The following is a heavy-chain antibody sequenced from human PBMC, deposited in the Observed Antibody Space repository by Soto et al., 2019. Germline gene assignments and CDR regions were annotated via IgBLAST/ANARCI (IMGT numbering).Heavy chain of an antibody. Sequence: QVQLQESGPGLVKPSETLSLTCTVSGGSIDRYYWSWIRQPPGKGLEWIGYIDNSGSTNYNPSLKSRVTISVDTSQNQLSLQLSSVTAADTAVYYCARHGRQWLVHDYWGQGTRVTVSS. CDR1: GGSIDRYY. CDR3: ARHGRQWLVHDY. V-gene: IGHV4-59*08. CDR2: IDNSGST. J-gene: IGHJ4*02. D-gene: IGHD6-19*01.